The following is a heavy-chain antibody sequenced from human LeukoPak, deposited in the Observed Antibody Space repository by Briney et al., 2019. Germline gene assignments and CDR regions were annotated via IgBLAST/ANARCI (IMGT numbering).Heavy chain of an antibody. D-gene: IGHD5-18*01. Sequence: SVTQSLTRAVYGGSYSGYYWSWIRQPPGEGLERLGEINHSGCTNYNPSVKSRVTISVDTAKNQFALKQGSVTAVGTAVYFCGRGLIQLWHSAWGQGTPVTVSS. CDR1: GGSYSGYY. V-gene: IGHV4-34*01. CDR3: GRGLIQLWHSA. CDR2: INHSGCT. J-gene: IGHJ5*02.